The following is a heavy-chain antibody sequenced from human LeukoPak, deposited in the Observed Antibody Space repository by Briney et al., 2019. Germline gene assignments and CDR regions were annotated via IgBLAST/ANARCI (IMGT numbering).Heavy chain of an antibody. CDR2: IYHSGST. J-gene: IGHJ4*02. CDR3: ARHRTSSNYFGY. Sequence: SETLSLTCAASGYSISSGYYWGWIRQPPGKGLEWIGSIYHSGSTYYNPSLKSRVTISVDTSKNQFSLKLRSVTAADTAVYYCARHRTSSNYFGYWGQGTLVTVSS. CDR1: GYSISSGYY. V-gene: IGHV4-38-2*01. D-gene: IGHD1-1*01.